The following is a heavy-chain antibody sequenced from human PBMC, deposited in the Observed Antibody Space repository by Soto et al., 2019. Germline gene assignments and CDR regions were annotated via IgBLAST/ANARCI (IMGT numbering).Heavy chain of an antibody. V-gene: IGHV4-31*03. D-gene: IGHD3-3*01. CDR2: IYYSGST. J-gene: IGHJ4*02. CDR3: ARGRFKESSYDY. Sequence: SETLSLTCTVSRRSISSGVYYWSWIRQHPGKGLEWIGYIYYSGSTYYTPSLKSRVTISVDTSKNQFSLKLSSVTAADTAVYYCARGRFKESSYDYWGQGTLVTVSS. CDR1: RRSISSGVYY.